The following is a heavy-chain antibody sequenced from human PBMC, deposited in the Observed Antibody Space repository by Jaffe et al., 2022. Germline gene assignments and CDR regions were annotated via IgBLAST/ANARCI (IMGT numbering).Heavy chain of an antibody. CDR2: MNPNSGNT. D-gene: IGHD2-15*01. J-gene: IGHJ6*03. CDR1: GYTFTSYD. V-gene: IGHV1-8*01. CDR3: ARGVLGYCSGGSCYKKGDYYYYYYMDV. Sequence: QVQLVQSGAEVKKPGASVKVSCKASGYTFTSYDINWVRQATGQGLEWMGWMNPNSGNTGYAQKFQGRVTMTRNTSISTAYMELSSLRSEDTAVYYCARGVLGYCSGGSCYKKGDYYYYYYMDVWGKGTTVTVSS.